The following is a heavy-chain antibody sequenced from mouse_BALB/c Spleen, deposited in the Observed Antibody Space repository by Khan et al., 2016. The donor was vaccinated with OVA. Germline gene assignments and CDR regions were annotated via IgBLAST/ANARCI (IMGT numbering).Heavy chain of an antibody. J-gene: IGHJ3*01. CDR3: ARRNYFGYTFAY. Sequence: QVQLKQSGAELAKPGASVKLSCKASGYTFSDYYINWVKQRPGKGLEWIGEISPGSGGTNYNEKFKGKATLTADKSSSTAYMQLSSLTSEASAVYFCARRNYFGYTFAYWGQGTLVTVSA. CDR2: ISPGSGGT. CDR1: GYTFSDYY. V-gene: IGHV1-77*01. D-gene: IGHD1-2*01.